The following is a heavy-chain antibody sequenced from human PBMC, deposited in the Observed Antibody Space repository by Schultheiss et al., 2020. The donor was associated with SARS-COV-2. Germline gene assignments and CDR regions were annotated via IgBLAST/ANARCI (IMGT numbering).Heavy chain of an antibody. CDR2: INPNSGGT. CDR3: ARGLNYDFWSGYYTGHWFEP. Sequence: ASVKVSCKASGYTFTGYYMHWVRQAPGQGLEWMGRINPNSGGTNYAQKFQGRVTMTRDTSITTAYMELRSLRSDDTAVYYCARGLNYDFWSGYYTGHWFEPWGQGSVVNVAS. V-gene: IGHV1-2*06. D-gene: IGHD3-3*01. CDR1: GYTFTGYY. J-gene: IGHJ5*02.